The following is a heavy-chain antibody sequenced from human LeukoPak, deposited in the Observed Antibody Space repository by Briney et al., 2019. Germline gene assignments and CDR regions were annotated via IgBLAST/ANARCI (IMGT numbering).Heavy chain of an antibody. V-gene: IGHV3-7*01. CDR2: IEQDGSEE. Sequence: GGSLRLSCAASGFSFSTYWMSWVRQAPGKGLEWLANIEQDGSEEYYVDSVKGRFTISRDNAKKSLYLQMNSLRGADTAVYYCARERYCEGNFGGFDCWGQGTLVTVSS. CDR1: GFSFSTYW. J-gene: IGHJ4*02. CDR3: ARERYCEGNFGGFDC. D-gene: IGHD2-15*01.